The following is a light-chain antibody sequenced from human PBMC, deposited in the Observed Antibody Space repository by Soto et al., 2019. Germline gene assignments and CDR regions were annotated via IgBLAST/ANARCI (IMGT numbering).Light chain of an antibody. V-gene: IGKV1-39*01. J-gene: IGKJ5*01. Sequence: DVQMTQSPSSLSALVGDRFTVTCRASDSVSRYLNWYQHKQRKDPKLLINAASNLLSSVPSRISGSGSGTDFTLTIDGLQPEDFAVSYCQQSYITPPITFGQGTRLEIK. CDR2: AAS. CDR3: QQSYITPPIT. CDR1: DSVSRY.